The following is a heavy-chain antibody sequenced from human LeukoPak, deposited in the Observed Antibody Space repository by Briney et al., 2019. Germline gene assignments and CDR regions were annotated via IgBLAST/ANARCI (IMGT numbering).Heavy chain of an antibody. CDR3: ARGLRHYSGSYLGRRSAFDI. V-gene: IGHV4-34*01. CDR2: INHSGST. D-gene: IGHD1-26*01. CDR1: GGSFSGYY. Sequence: PSETLSLTCAVYGGSFSGYYWSWIRQPPGKGLEWIGEINHSGSTNYNPSLKSRVTISVDTSKNQFSLKLSSVTAADTAVYYCARGLRHYSGSYLGRRSAFDIWGQGTMVTVSS. J-gene: IGHJ3*02.